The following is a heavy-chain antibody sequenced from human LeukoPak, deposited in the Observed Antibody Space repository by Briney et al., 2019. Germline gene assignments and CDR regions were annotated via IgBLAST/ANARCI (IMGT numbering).Heavy chain of an antibody. CDR3: ANQTLARQVLNC. CDR1: GFTFSSYG. CDR2: ISYDGSNK. D-gene: IGHD6-25*01. Sequence: GGSLRLSCAASGFTFSSYGMHWVRQAPGKGLEWVAVISYDGSNKYYADSVKGRFTISRDNSKNTLYLQMNSRRAEDTALYYCANQTLARQVLNCWGQGTLVTVSS. J-gene: IGHJ1*01. V-gene: IGHV3-30*18.